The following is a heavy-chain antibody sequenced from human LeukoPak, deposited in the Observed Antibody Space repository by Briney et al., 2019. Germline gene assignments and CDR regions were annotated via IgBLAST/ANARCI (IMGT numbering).Heavy chain of an antibody. J-gene: IGHJ6*03. D-gene: IGHD1-20*01. CDR2: ISCSGTST. V-gene: IGHV3-23*01. CDR1: GFTFSSYG. CDR3: AKVGKAARIIGTTSRYYYYYMDV. Sequence: GGSLRLSCAASGFTFSSYGMNWVRQAPGKGLEWVSTISCSGTSTYYADSVKGRFTISRDNSKNTLYLQMNSLRAEDTAVYYCAKVGKAARIIGTTSRYYYYYMDVWGKGTTDTISS.